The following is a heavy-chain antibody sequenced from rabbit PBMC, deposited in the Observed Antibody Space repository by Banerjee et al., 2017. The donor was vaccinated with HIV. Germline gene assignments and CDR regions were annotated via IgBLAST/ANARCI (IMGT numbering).Heavy chain of an antibody. Sequence: QLKESGGGLVQPGGSLKLSCKASGFDFSSYYMSWVRQAPGKGLEWIGYIDPVFGSTYYASWVNGRFTISSHNAQNTLYLQLNSLTAADTATYFCARGDAANAGYAYNLWGQGTLVTVS. J-gene: IGHJ4*01. V-gene: IGHV1S7*01. CDR2: IDPVFGST. CDR3: ARGDAANAGYAYNL. D-gene: IGHD6-1*01. CDR1: GFDFSSYY.